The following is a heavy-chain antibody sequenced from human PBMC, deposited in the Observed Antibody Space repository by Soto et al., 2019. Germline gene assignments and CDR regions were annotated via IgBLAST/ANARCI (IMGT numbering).Heavy chain of an antibody. J-gene: IGHJ4*02. CDR1: GYTFTTYG. CDR3: ARDPYLGDNQY. D-gene: IGHD3-16*01. CDR2: ISAYSGKT. Sequence: QVQLVQSGGEVKKPGASVKVSCKTSGYTFTTYGISWVPQAPGQGLEWVGWISAYSGKTHYAQKFQGKVTMTTDTSPNTASLELRSLRSDDTAVYYCARDPYLGDNQYWGQGTLVTVYS. V-gene: IGHV1-18*01.